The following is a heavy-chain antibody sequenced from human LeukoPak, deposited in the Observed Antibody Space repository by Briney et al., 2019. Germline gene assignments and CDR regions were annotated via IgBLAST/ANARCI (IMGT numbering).Heavy chain of an antibody. CDR3: ARVRSSYHYYGMDV. CDR1: GFTFSSCE. Sequence: GGSLRLSCAASGFTFSSCEMNWVRQAPGKGLEWVSYISSSGSIIYYADSVKGRFTISRDNAKNSLYLQMNSLRAEDTAVYYCARVRSSYHYYGMDVWGQGTTVTVSS. CDR2: ISSSGSII. V-gene: IGHV3-48*03. J-gene: IGHJ6*02.